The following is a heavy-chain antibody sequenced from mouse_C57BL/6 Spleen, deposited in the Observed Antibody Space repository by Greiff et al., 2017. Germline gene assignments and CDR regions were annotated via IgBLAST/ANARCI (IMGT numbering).Heavy chain of an antibody. CDR1: GFTFTDYY. Sequence: EVHLVESGGGLVQPGGSLSLSCAASGFTFTDYYMSWVRQPPGKALEWLGFIRNKANGYTTEYSASVKGRFTISRDNSQSILYLQMNALRAEDSATYDGARYKGGLGSSYVDWYFDVWGTGTTVTVSS. CDR2: IRNKANGYTT. D-gene: IGHD1-1*01. V-gene: IGHV7-3*01. CDR3: ARYKGGLGSSYVDWYFDV. J-gene: IGHJ1*03.